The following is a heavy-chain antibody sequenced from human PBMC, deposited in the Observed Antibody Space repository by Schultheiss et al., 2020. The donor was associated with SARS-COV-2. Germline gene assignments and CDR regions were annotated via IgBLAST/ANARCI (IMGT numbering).Heavy chain of an antibody. V-gene: IGHV3-49*04. J-gene: IGHJ4*02. Sequence: GGSLRLSCTASGFTFGDYAMSWVRQASGKGLEWVGFIRSKAYGGTTEYAASVKGRFTISRDDSKSIAYLQMNSLKTEDTAVYYCTIGDSSGYYYYWGQGTLVTVSS. D-gene: IGHD3-22*01. CDR2: IRSKAYGGTT. CDR1: GFTFGDYA. CDR3: TIGDSSGYYYY.